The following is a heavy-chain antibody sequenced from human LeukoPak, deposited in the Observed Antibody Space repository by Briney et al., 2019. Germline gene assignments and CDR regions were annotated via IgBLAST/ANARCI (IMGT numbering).Heavy chain of an antibody. Sequence: PSETLSLTCTVSGGSISSGSYYWSWIRQPAGKGLEWIGRIYTSGSTNYNPSLKSRVTISVDTSKNQFSLKLSSVTAADTAVYYCARAFYAAGELSYYYYYMDVWGKGTTVTISS. CDR2: IYTSGST. J-gene: IGHJ6*03. D-gene: IGHD3-10*01. V-gene: IGHV4-61*02. CDR3: ARAFYAAGELSYYYYYMDV. CDR1: GGSISSGSYY.